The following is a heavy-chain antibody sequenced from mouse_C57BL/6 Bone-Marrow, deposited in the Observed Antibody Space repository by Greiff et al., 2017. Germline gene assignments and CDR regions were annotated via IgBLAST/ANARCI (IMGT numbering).Heavy chain of an antibody. V-gene: IGHV5-6*02. CDR1: GFTFSSYG. D-gene: IGHD2-5*01. Sequence: EVKLVESGGDLVKPGGSLKLSCAASGFTFSSYGMSWVRQTPDKRLEWVATISSGGSYTYYPDSVKGRFTISRDNAKNTLYLQMSSLKSEDTAMYYCARRHSNSWYFDVWGTGTTVTVSS. J-gene: IGHJ1*03. CDR2: ISSGGSYT. CDR3: ARRHSNSWYFDV.